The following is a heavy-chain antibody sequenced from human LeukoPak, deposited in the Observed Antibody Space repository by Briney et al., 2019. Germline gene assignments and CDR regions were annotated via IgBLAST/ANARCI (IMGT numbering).Heavy chain of an antibody. J-gene: IGHJ4*02. D-gene: IGHD6-19*01. CDR2: ISSTSTTL. V-gene: IGHV3-48*04. CDR1: GFSFVSYS. CDR3: AKMGLKQWPYNYFDY. Sequence: PGGSLRLSCEASGFSFVSYSMNWVRQAPGQGLEWVSFISSTSTTLFYADSVTGRFTISRDNSKNSLYLQMNSLRAEDTAVYYCAKMGLKQWPYNYFDYWGQGTLVTVSS.